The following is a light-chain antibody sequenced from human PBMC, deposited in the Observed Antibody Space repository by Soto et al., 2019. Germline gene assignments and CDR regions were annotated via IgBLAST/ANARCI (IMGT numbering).Light chain of an antibody. CDR1: SSDIGGYNY. J-gene: IGLJ2*01. V-gene: IGLV2-14*03. Sequence: QSALTQPASVSGYPGQSITISCTGTSSDIGGYNYVSWYQQRPGKAPKLMIYDVTNRPSGISNRFSGSKSGNTASLTISGLQAEDEADYYCSSYTSSSTRVFGGGTKLTVL. CDR3: SSYTSSSTRV. CDR2: DVT.